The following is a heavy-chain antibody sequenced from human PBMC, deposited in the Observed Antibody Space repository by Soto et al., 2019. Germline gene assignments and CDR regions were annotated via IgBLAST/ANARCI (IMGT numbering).Heavy chain of an antibody. CDR2: IYPGDSDT. CDR3: ARRPGVTGITDPFDY. J-gene: IGHJ4*02. CDR1: GYSFSGYW. V-gene: IGHV5-51*01. Sequence: HGESLKISCKGSGYSFSGYWIGWVRQMPGKGLEWMGIIYPGDSDTRYSPSFQGQVTISADKSISTAYLQWSSLKASDTAIYYCARRPGVTGITDPFDYWGQGTPVTVSS. D-gene: IGHD1-1*01.